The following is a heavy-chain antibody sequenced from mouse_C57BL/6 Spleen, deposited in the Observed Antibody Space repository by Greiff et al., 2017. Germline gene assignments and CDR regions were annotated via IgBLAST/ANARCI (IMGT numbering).Heavy chain of an antibody. CDR3: ARGDDGFSWFAY. CDR1: GYSITSGYY. CDR2: ISYDGSN. Sequence: VQLKESGPGLVKPSPSLSLTCSVTGYSITSGYYWNWIRRFPGNKLEWMGYISYDGSNNYNPSLKNPTSFTRDTSQSQFVLKLNSVTTEDTAAYYCARGDDGFSWFAYWGQGTLVTVSA. D-gene: IGHD2-3*01. V-gene: IGHV3-6*01. J-gene: IGHJ3*01.